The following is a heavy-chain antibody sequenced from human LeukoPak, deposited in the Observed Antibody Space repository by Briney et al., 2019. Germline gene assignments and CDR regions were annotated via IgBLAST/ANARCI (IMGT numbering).Heavy chain of an antibody. D-gene: IGHD3-22*01. CDR2: ISSSSSYI. Sequence: GGSLRLSCAASGFTFSSYEMNWVRQAPGKGLEWVSSISSSSSYIYYADSVKGRFTISRDNAKNSLYLQMNSLRAEDTAVYYCARDLPPEDSSGYYGRYFDYWGQGTLVTVSS. CDR3: ARDLPPEDSSGYYGRYFDY. V-gene: IGHV3-21*01. CDR1: GFTFSSYE. J-gene: IGHJ4*02.